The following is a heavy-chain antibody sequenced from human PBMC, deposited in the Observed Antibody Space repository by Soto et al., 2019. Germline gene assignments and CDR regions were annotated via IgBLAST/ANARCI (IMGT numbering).Heavy chain of an antibody. Sequence: QVQLVQSGAEVKKPGSSVKVSCKASGGTFSSYAISWVRQAPGQGLEWMGGIIPIFGTANYAQKFQGRVTITADESTSTAYMELSSLRSEDTAVYYCARDAYCGGDCYSGTLDYWGQGTLVTVSS. J-gene: IGHJ4*02. CDR3: ARDAYCGGDCYSGTLDY. D-gene: IGHD2-21*02. CDR1: GGTFSSYA. CDR2: IIPIFGTA. V-gene: IGHV1-69*01.